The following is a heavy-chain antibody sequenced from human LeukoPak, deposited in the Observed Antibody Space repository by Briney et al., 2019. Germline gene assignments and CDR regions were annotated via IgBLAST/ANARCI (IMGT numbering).Heavy chain of an antibody. CDR3: AREVREGSSSDY. J-gene: IGHJ4*02. CDR2: INPNSGGT. Sequence: VASVKVSCKASGYTFTGYYMHWARQAPGQGLEWMGWINPNSGGTNYAQKFQGRVTMTRDTSISTAYMELSRLRSDDTAVYYCAREVREGSSSDYWGQGTLVTVSS. D-gene: IGHD6-6*01. V-gene: IGHV1-2*02. CDR1: GYTFTGYY.